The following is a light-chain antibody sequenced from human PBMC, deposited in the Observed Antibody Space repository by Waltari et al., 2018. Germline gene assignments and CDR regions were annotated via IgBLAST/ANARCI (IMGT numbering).Light chain of an antibody. V-gene: IGKV3-20*01. CDR2: GAS. CDR3: QQHATSPYT. CDR1: QSVNNNY. J-gene: IGKJ2*01. Sequence: EIVLTPSPGTLSLSPGERATLSCRASQSVNNNYLAWYQQKPGQAPRLLIYGASSRATGIPDRISGSGSGTDFTLTLSSLEPEDVAVYYCQQHATSPYTFGQGTKVEIK.